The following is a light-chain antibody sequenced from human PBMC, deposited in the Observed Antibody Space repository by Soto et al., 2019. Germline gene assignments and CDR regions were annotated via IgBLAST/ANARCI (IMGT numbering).Light chain of an antibody. CDR3: QEYNYWPPT. V-gene: IGKV3D-15*01. Sequence: IVLTQSPDTLSLSPGERATLSCRASQSVSSNYLAWYQQKLGQAPRLLIYDASRRATGIPDRFSGSGSGTEFTLTISSLQSEDFAVYYCQEYNYWPPTFGQGTKVDIK. CDR1: QSVSSN. J-gene: IGKJ1*01. CDR2: DAS.